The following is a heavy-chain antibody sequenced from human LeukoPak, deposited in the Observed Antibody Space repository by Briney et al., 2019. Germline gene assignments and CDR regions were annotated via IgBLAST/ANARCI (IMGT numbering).Heavy chain of an antibody. Sequence: GRSLRLSCAASGSTFDDYALHWVPRPPAKALEGVSGISWHSGSIGYADSVKGRLTISRDNAKNSLYLQMNSLRAEDTALYYCAKDPSPYYYDSSGPWGYFDYWGQGTLVTVSS. J-gene: IGHJ4*02. CDR1: GSTFDDYA. CDR3: AKDPSPYYYDSSGPWGYFDY. CDR2: ISWHSGSI. V-gene: IGHV3-9*01. D-gene: IGHD3-22*01.